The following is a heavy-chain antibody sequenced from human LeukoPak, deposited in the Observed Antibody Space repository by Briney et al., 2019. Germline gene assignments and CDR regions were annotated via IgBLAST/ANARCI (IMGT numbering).Heavy chain of an antibody. J-gene: IGHJ4*02. CDR3: ARLVRPAAIPGYFDY. D-gene: IGHD2-2*02. Sequence: PSETLSLTCTVSGGSIRSYYWTWIRQPAGKGLEWIGRIYASGSTNYNPSLKSRVTISVDTSKNQFSLKLSSVTAADTAVYYCARLVRPAAIPGYFDYWGQGTLVTVSS. CDR1: GGSIRSYY. CDR2: IYASGST. V-gene: IGHV4-4*07.